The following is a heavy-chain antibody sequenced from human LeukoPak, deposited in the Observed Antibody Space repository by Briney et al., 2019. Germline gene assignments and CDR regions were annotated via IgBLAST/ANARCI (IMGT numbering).Heavy chain of an antibody. CDR1: GGSISSGDYY. Sequence: PSETLSLTCTVSGGSISSGDYYWSWIRQPPGKGLEWIGYIYYSGSTYYNPSLKSRLTISVDTSKNQFSLKLSSVTAADTAVYYCARGGSHCSGSICHYFDSWGQGTLVTVSS. J-gene: IGHJ4*02. V-gene: IGHV4-30-4*01. CDR2: IYYSGST. D-gene: IGHD2-15*01. CDR3: ARGGSHCSGSICHYFDS.